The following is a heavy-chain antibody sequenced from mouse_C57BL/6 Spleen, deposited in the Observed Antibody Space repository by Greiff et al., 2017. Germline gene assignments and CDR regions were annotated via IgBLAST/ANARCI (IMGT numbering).Heavy chain of an antibody. CDR3: ARDDYDWFAY. J-gene: IGHJ3*01. CDR2: IYPGDGDT. V-gene: IGHV1-82*01. CDR1: GYAFSSSW. Sequence: VQVVESGPELVKPGASVKISCKASGYAFSSSWMNWVKQRPGKGLEWIGRIYPGDGDTNYNGKFKGKATLTADKSSSTAYMQLSSLTSEDSAVYFCARDDYDWFAYWGQGTLVTVSA. D-gene: IGHD2-4*01.